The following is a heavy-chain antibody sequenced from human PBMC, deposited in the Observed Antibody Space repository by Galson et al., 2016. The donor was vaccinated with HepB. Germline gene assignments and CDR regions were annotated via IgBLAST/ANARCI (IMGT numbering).Heavy chain of an antibody. Sequence: TLSLTCTVSGGPMTTSNYYWTWIRQRPEKGLEWIGYIYYSGITYYSPSLTSRVSMTVATSKNQFSLELSSVTAADTAVYFCARVRAYNWIDPWGQGVLVTVSS. V-gene: IGHV4-31*03. CDR3: ARVRAYNWIDP. J-gene: IGHJ5*02. CDR1: GGPMTTSNYY. CDR2: IYYSGIT.